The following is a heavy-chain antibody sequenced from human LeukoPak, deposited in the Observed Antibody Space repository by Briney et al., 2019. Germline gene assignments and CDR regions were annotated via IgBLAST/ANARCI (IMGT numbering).Heavy chain of an antibody. V-gene: IGHV3-66*01. CDR3: TRSRYLDWGGAFDM. CDR1: GFIVSSKY. CDR2: IYSGGST. J-gene: IGHJ3*02. D-gene: IGHD3-9*01. Sequence: PGGSLRLSCAASGFIVSSKYMTWVRQAPGKGLEWVSVIYSGGSTYYADSVKGRFTISRDDSKNTVYLQLNSLRGEDTAIYYCTRSRYLDWGGAFDMWGQGTMVTVSS.